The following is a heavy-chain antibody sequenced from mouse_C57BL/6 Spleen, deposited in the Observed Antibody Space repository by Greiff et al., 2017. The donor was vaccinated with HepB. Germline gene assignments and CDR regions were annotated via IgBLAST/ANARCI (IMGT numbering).Heavy chain of an antibody. CDR3: VHASYYGSSHAMDY. J-gene: IGHJ4*01. CDR1: GYTFTSYW. CDR2: IDPNSGGT. Sequence: QVQLKQPGAELVKPGASVKLSCKASGYTFTSYWMHWVKQRPGRGLEWIGRIDPNSGGTKYNEKFKSKATLTVDKPSSTAYMQLSSLTSEDSAVYYCVHASYYGSSHAMDYWGQGTSVTVSS. D-gene: IGHD1-1*01. V-gene: IGHV1-72*01.